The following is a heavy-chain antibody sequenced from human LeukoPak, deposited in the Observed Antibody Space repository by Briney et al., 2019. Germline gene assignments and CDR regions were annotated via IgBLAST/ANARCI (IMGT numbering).Heavy chain of an antibody. J-gene: IGHJ6*02. Sequence: PGGSLSLSCAASGFTFSESWMTWVRQVPGQGLEWVAHINHEGGGIQYVDSVKGRFTISSDNAKGSVYLQMNSLRAEDTAIYHCATYINWVAGDVWGQGTTVIVSS. V-gene: IGHV3-7*01. CDR1: GFTFSESW. CDR3: ATYINWVAGDV. D-gene: IGHD1-1*01. CDR2: INHEGGGI.